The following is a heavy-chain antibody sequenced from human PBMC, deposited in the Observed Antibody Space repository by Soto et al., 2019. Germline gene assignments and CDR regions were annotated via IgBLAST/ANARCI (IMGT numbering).Heavy chain of an antibody. CDR2: IYWDDDR. D-gene: IGHD3-16*02. Sequence: GPTLVNPTQTLTLTCTFSGFSLNTRGVGVGWIRQPPGKALEWLAVIYWDDDRRYSPSLNSRLTITKDTSRNQVVLTMTNMDPVDTATYYCAHIMITYGGVIGLDAFDNWGQGTMVTVSS. CDR1: GFSLNTRGVG. CDR3: AHIMITYGGVIGLDAFDN. V-gene: IGHV2-5*02. J-gene: IGHJ3*02.